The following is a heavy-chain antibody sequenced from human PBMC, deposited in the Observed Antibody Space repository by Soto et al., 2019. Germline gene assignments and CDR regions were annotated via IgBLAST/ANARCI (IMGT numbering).Heavy chain of an antibody. CDR1: GFTFSSYA. V-gene: IGHV3-23*01. CDR3: AKSGVRYSGYDYPDKSIAAAGPIDY. Sequence: GGSLRLSCAASGFTFSSYAMSWVRQAPGKGLEWVSAISGSGGSTYYADSVKGRFTISRDNSKNTLYLQMNSLRAEDTAVYYCAKSGVRYSGYDYPDKSIAAAGPIDYWGQGTLVTVSS. J-gene: IGHJ4*02. D-gene: IGHD5-12*01. CDR2: ISGSGGST.